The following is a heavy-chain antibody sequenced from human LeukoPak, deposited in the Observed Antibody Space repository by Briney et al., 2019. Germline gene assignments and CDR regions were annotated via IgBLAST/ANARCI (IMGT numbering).Heavy chain of an antibody. CDR3: ARSRVGTPHLQH. CDR2: ISAYNGNT. D-gene: IGHD1-26*01. J-gene: IGHJ1*01. V-gene: IGHV1-18*01. Sequence: GASVKVSCKASGYTFTSYGISWVRQAPGQGLEWMGWISAYNGNTNYAQKLQGRVTMTRDTSISTAYMELSRLRSDDTAVYYCARSRVGTPHLQHWGQGTLVTVSS. CDR1: GYTFTSYG.